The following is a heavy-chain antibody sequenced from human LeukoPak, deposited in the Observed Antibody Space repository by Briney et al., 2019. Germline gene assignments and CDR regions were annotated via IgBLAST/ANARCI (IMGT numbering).Heavy chain of an antibody. D-gene: IGHD3-22*01. CDR1: GFTFSSYA. V-gene: IGHV3-23*01. CDR2: ISGSGGST. CDR3: AKVPYSYDSSGYHDY. J-gene: IGHJ4*02. Sequence: PGGSLRLSCAASGFTFSSYAMSWVRQAPGKGLEWVSAISGSGGSTYYAGSVKGRFTISRDNSKNTLYLQMNSLRAEDTAVYYCAKVPYSYDSSGYHDYWGQGTLVTVSS.